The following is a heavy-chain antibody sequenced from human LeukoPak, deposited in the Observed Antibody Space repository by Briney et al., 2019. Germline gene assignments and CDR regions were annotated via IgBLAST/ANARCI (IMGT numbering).Heavy chain of an antibody. Sequence: PSETLSLTCAVSGGSISSSNWWSWVRQPPGKGLEWIGSIYYSGSTYYNPSLKSRVTISVDTSKNQFSLKLSSVTAADTAVYYCARQSTYYYMDVWGKGTTVTISS. CDR1: GGSISSSNW. J-gene: IGHJ6*03. V-gene: IGHV4-39*01. D-gene: IGHD2-2*01. CDR3: ARQSTYYYMDV. CDR2: IYYSGST.